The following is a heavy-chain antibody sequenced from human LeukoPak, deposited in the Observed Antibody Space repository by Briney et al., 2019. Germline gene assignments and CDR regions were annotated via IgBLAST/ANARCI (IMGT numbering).Heavy chain of an antibody. CDR3: AKDGYSSGWSREDGMDV. D-gene: IGHD6-19*01. V-gene: IGHV3-23*01. J-gene: IGHJ6*02. CDR2: ISGSGGST. CDR1: GFTFSSYA. Sequence: PGGSLRLSCAASGFTFSSYAMSGVRQAPGKGLEWVSAISGSGGSTYYADSVKGRFTISRDNSKDTLYLQMNSLRAEDTAVYYCAKDGYSSGWSREDGMDVWGQGTTVTVSS.